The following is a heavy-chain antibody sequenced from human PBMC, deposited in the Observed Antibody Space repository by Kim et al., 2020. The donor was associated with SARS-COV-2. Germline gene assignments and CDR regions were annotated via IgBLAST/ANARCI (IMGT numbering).Heavy chain of an antibody. CDR3: AREAHSSYGSGSYYSWGAGAFDI. J-gene: IGHJ3*02. Sequence: SVKVSCKASGGTFSSYAISWVRQAPGQGLEWMGGIIPIFGTANYAQKFQGRVTITADESTSTAYMELSSLRSEDTAVYYCAREAHSSYGSGSYYSWGAGAFDIWGQGTMVTVSS. D-gene: IGHD3-10*01. CDR1: GGTFSSYA. V-gene: IGHV1-69*13. CDR2: IIPIFGTA.